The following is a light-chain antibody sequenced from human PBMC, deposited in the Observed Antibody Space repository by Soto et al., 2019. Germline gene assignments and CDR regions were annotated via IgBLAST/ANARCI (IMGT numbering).Light chain of an antibody. Sequence: EIVLTQSPGTLSLSPGERATLSCRASQSGRANYIACYQQKPGQAPRNLIYATSNRATGIADRFSSVGSGTDFTLTISRLEPEDVALYYCQHYGSSWTFVQGTKVEIK. J-gene: IGKJ1*01. CDR2: ATS. CDR1: QSGRANY. V-gene: IGKV3-20*01. CDR3: QHYGSSWT.